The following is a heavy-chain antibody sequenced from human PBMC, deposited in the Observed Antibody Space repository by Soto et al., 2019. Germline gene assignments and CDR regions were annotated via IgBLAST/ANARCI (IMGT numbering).Heavy chain of an antibody. CDR2: IYYTGTT. D-gene: IGHD4-17*01. CDR3: ARVTGHYVFDY. Sequence: SETLSLTCTVSGGSISHGDYYWSWIRQPPGKGLEWVGYIYYTGTTYFNPSLKSRLTISIDTSKSQFSLNLSSVTAADTAVYFCARVTGHYVFDYCGQGTLVPVS. V-gene: IGHV4-30-4*01. CDR1: GGSISHGDYY. J-gene: IGHJ4*02.